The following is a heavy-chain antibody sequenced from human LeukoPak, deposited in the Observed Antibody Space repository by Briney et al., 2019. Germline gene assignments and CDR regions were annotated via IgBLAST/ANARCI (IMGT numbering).Heavy chain of an antibody. CDR1: GYTFTSHY. V-gene: IGHV1-46*01. D-gene: IGHD5-18*01. Sequence: GASVKVSCKASGYTFTSHYMHWVRQAPGQGLEWIGLINPSAGSTIYLQRFQGRITMTRDTSTTTVYMELSSLRSEDTAVYYCARGGGVYSSGGSAFDIWGQGTMVTVSS. CDR3: ARGGGVYSSGGSAFDI. CDR2: INPSAGST. J-gene: IGHJ3*02.